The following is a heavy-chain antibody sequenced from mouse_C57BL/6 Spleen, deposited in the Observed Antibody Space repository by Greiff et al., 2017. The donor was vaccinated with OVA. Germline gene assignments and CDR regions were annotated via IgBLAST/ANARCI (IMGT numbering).Heavy chain of an antibody. CDR2: IDPETGGT. Sequence: VQLQQSGAELVRPGASVTLSCKASGYTFTDYEMHWVKQTPVHGLEWIGAIDPETGGTAYNQKFKGKAILTADKSSSTAYMELRSLTSEDSAAYYCTRHYGSSVYAIDYWGQGTSVTVSS. V-gene: IGHV1-15*01. CDR3: TRHYGSSVYAIDY. CDR1: GYTFTDYE. D-gene: IGHD1-1*01. J-gene: IGHJ4*01.